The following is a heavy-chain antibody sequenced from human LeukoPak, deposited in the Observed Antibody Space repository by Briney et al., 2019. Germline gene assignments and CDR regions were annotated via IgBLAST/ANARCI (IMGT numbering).Heavy chain of an antibody. J-gene: IGHJ4*02. V-gene: IGHV3-74*01. Sequence: GGSLSLSCAGSGFTFSSSRIHWFRQGPGKGLVWVARMNGDGSTINYADSVKGRFTISRDNAKNTVYLQMSSLRGEDTAIYYCARAGNFRFDYWGQGTLVTVSS. CDR3: ARAGNFRFDY. CDR1: GFTFSSSR. CDR2: MNGDGSTI. D-gene: IGHD1-7*01.